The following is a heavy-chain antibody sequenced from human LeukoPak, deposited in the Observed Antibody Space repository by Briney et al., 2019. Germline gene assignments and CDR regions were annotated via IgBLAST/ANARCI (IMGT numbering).Heavy chain of an antibody. V-gene: IGHV1-69*13. CDR3: ARAPGPVGALDY. J-gene: IGHJ4*02. CDR1: GGTFSSYA. Sequence: GASVKVSCKASGGTFSSYAISWVRQAPGQGLEWMGGIIPIFGTANYAQKFQGRVTITADESTSTAYMELSSLRSEDTAVYYCARAPGPVGALDYWGQGTLVTVSS. CDR2: IIPIFGTA. D-gene: IGHD1-26*01.